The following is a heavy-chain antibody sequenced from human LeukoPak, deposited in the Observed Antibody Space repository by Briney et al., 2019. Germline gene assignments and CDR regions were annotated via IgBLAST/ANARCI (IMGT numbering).Heavy chain of an antibody. CDR3: ARSRENDCTSTSCYTDY. V-gene: IGHV4-39*01. CDR1: GGSISSSNYS. J-gene: IGHJ4*02. CDR2: IYYSGST. D-gene: IGHD2-2*02. Sequence: SETLSLTCTVSGGSISSSNYSWGWIRQPPGKGLEWIGSIYYSGSTYYNPSLKSRVTISVDTSKNQFSLKLNSLTAADTAVYYCARSRENDCTSTSCYTDYWGQGALVTVSS.